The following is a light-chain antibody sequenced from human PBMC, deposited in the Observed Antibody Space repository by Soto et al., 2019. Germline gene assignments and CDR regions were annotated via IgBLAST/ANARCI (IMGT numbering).Light chain of an antibody. CDR3: QQYGS. CDR1: QSVSSGY. Sequence: EIVLTRSPGTLSLSPGERATLSCRASQSVSSGYLAWYQQKPGQAPRLLIYGASSRATGIPDRFSGSGSGTDFTLTISRLEPEDFAVYYCQQYGSFGPGTKVDIK. J-gene: IGKJ3*01. CDR2: GAS. V-gene: IGKV3-20*01.